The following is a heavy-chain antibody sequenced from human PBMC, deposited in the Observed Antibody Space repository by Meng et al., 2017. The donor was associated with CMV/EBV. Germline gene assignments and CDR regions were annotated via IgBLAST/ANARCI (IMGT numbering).Heavy chain of an antibody. Sequence: ASVMVSCKASGYTFTSYGISWVRQAPGQGLEWMGWISAYNGNTNYAQKLQGRVTMTTDTSTSTAYMELRSRRSDDTAVYYCARDPFIVVVPEVDGMDVWGQGTTVTVSS. V-gene: IGHV1-18*01. CDR3: ARDPFIVVVPEVDGMDV. J-gene: IGHJ6*02. D-gene: IGHD2-2*01. CDR2: ISAYNGNT. CDR1: GYTFTSYG.